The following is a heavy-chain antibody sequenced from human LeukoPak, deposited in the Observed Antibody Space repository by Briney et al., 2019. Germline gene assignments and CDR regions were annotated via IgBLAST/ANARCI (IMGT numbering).Heavy chain of an antibody. CDR3: ATGGSSWSFHY. D-gene: IGHD6-13*01. J-gene: IGHJ4*02. Sequence: ASVTVSCKVSGYTLTQLSMHWVRQAPGKGLEWMGGFDPEDGETIYAQKFKGRVVQAEDTSTDTAYMGLSSLRSGETAVYYCATGGSSWSFHYWGQGTLVTVSS. CDR1: GYTLTQLS. CDR2: FDPEDGET. V-gene: IGHV1-24*01.